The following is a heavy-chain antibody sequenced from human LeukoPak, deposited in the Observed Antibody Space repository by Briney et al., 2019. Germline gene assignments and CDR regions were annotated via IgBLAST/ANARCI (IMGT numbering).Heavy chain of an antibody. CDR1: GASISGGTYY. CDR2: IYYTGST. CDR3: ARRGGSGRAFDY. V-gene: IGHV4-39*01. D-gene: IGHD1-26*01. Sequence: PSETLSLTCSVSGASISGGTYYWGWIRQPPGKGLEWIGSIYYTGSTYDNPSLKSRVTISVDTSKNQLSLKLSSVTAADTAVYYCARRGGSGRAFDYWGQGTLVTVSS. J-gene: IGHJ4*02.